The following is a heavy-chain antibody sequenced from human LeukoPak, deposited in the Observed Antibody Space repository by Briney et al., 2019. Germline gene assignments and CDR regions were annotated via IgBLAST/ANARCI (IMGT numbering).Heavy chain of an antibody. CDR2: IYSAGST. J-gene: IGHJ4*02. CDR3: ARERGRGRDSPWFDY. CDR1: GFIVSGDF. Sequence: GGSLRLSCAASGFIVSGDFMSWVRQAPGKGLEWVSVIYSAGSTYYADSVKGRFTISRDNFKNTLDLQMTGLRAEDTAVYYCARERGRGRDSPWFDYWGQGTLVTVSS. D-gene: IGHD1-26*01. V-gene: IGHV3-53*01.